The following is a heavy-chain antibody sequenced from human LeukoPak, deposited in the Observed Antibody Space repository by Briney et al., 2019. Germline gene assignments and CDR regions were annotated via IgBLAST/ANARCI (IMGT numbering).Heavy chain of an antibody. D-gene: IGHD6-19*01. CDR2: IKQDGTEK. CDR1: GFTFSSYW. J-gene: IGHJ1*01. Sequence: PGGSLRLSCAASGFTFSSYWMSWVRQAPGEGLEWVANIKQDGTEKYYMDSVKGRFSISRDNAKNSLYLQMNALRAEDTAVYYCARGPIAVAGTPSIYQHWGQGTLVTVSS. V-gene: IGHV3-7*04. CDR3: ARGPIAVAGTPSIYQH.